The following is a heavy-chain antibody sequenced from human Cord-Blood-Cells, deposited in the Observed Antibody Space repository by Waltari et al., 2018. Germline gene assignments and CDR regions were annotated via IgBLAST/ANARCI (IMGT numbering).Heavy chain of an antibody. CDR3: ARDPSWGWGRDSAFDI. Sequence: EVQLVESGGGLVQPGGSLRLSCAASGFTFSSYSMNWVRQAPGKGLEWVSYISSSSSTIYYADSVKGRFTISRDNAKNSLYLQMNSLRDEDTAVYYCARDPSWGWGRDSAFDIWGQGTMVTVSS. CDR1: GFTFSSYS. D-gene: IGHD3-16*01. J-gene: IGHJ3*02. V-gene: IGHV3-48*02. CDR2: ISSSSSTI.